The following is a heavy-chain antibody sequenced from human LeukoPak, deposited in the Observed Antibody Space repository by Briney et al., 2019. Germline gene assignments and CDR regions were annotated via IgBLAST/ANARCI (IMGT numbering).Heavy chain of an antibody. Sequence: ASVKVPCKASGYTFISYGISWVRQAPGQGLEWMGWISGYNGHTNYAQKFQGRVTMTTDTSTSTAYMELRSLRSDDTAVYYCARDGTPYNWFDPWGQGTLVTVSS. CDR1: GYTFISYG. J-gene: IGHJ5*02. D-gene: IGHD1-26*01. CDR2: ISGYNGHT. V-gene: IGHV1-18*01. CDR3: ARDGTPYNWFDP.